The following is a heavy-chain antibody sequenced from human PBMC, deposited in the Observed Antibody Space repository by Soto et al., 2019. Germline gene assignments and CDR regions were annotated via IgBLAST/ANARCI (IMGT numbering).Heavy chain of an antibody. J-gene: IGHJ4*02. CDR3: ARVPPRSAAIPVFFDY. V-gene: IGHV3-53*01. Sequence: PGGFLRLSCAASGFTVSSNYMSWVRQAPGKGLEWVSVIYSGGSTYYADSVKGRFTISRDNSKNTLYLQMNSLRAEDTAVYYCARVPPRSAAIPVFFDYWGQGTLVTAPQ. CDR1: GFTVSSNY. D-gene: IGHD2-21*02. CDR2: IYSGGST.